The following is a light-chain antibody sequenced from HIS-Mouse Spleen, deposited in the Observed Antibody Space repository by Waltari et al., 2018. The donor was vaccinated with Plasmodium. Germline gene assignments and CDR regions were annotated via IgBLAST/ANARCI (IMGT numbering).Light chain of an antibody. Sequence: EIVMTQSPATLSVSPGERATLSCRASQSVSSNLAWYQQKPGQAPRLLIYGASTRSNGIQARFSGSGSGTEFTLTISSLQSEDFAVYYCQQYNNWSFTFGPGTKVDIK. V-gene: IGKV3-15*01. CDR3: QQYNNWSFT. CDR1: QSVSSN. J-gene: IGKJ3*01. CDR2: GAS.